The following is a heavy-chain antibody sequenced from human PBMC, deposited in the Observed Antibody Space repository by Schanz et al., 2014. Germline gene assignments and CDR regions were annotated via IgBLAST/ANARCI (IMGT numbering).Heavy chain of an antibody. Sequence: QVQLVESGGGVVQPGRSLRLSCAASGFSFDKYGMHWVRQAPGKGLEWVGVIWYDGSKTYYADSVRGRFTISRENSKNTLHLQMNSLRAEDTAVYYCARDPDPPIAAKGQNFDYWGQGTLVAVSS. CDR1: GFSFDKYG. CDR3: ARDPDPPIAAKGQNFDY. J-gene: IGHJ4*02. D-gene: IGHD6-13*01. V-gene: IGHV3-33*01. CDR2: IWYDGSKT.